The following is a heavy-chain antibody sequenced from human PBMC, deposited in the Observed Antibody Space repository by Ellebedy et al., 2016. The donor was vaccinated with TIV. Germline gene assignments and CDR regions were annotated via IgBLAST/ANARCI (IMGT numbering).Heavy chain of an antibody. V-gene: IGHV4-38-2*02. CDR3: ARDLGRPVGDY. J-gene: IGHJ4*02. CDR1: GYSISSGYY. CDR2: IYHSGST. Sequence: SETLSLXXTVSGYSISSGYYWGWIRQPPGKGLEWIGSIYHSGSTYYNPSLKSRVTISVDTSKNQFSLKLSSVTAADTAVYYCARDLGRPVGDYWGQGTLVTGSS. D-gene: IGHD1-26*01.